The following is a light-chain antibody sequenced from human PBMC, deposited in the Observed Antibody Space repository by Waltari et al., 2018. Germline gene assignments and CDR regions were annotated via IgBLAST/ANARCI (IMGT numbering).Light chain of an antibody. CDR2: RDT. CDR1: ALPTHD. CDR3: QSADSSGNYVV. V-gene: IGLV3-25*03. Sequence: SYELTQPPSVSVSPGQTARITCSGDALPTHDAYWYQQRPGQAPVLVIYRDTERPSGIPERFSGSSSGTIVTLTISGVQAEDEADYYCQSADSSGNYVVFGGGTKLTVL. J-gene: IGLJ2*01.